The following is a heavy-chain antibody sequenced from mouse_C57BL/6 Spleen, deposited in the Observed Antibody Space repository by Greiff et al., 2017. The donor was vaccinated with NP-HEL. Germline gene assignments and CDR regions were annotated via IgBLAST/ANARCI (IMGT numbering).Heavy chain of an antibody. Sequence: VQLQESGPELVKPGASVKISCKASGYSFTSYYIHWVKQRPGQGLEWIGWIYPGSGNTKYNEKFKGKATLTADTSSSTAYMQLSSLTSEDSAVYYCARSGYYGSSYYWYFDVWGTGTTVTVSS. J-gene: IGHJ1*03. CDR3: ARSGYYGSSYYWYFDV. CDR2: IYPGSGNT. D-gene: IGHD1-1*01. V-gene: IGHV1-66*01. CDR1: GYSFTSYY.